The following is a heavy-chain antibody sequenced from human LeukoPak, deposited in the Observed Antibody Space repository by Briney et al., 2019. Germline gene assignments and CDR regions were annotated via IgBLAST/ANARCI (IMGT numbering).Heavy chain of an antibody. CDR3: ARDRSATYYYDSSGYSH. CDR1: GFTFSSYS. Sequence: PGGSLRLSCAASGFTFSSYSMNWVRQAPGKGLEWVSSISSSSSCIYYADSVKGRFTISRDNAKNSLYLQMNSLRAEDTAVYYCARDRSATYYYDSSGYSHWGQGTLVTVSS. CDR2: ISSSSSCI. D-gene: IGHD3-22*01. V-gene: IGHV3-21*01. J-gene: IGHJ4*02.